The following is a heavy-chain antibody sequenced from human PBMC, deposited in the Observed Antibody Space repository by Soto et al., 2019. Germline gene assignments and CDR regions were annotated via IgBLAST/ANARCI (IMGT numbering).Heavy chain of an antibody. CDR3: ARGSSIGRGALSWFDP. J-gene: IGHJ5*02. V-gene: IGHV1-69*02. D-gene: IGHD3-10*01. CDR1: GGTFSRYT. Sequence: QVQLVQSGAEVKKPGSSVKVSCKASGGTFSRYTINWVRQAPGQGLEWMGRMITIAAIANDTQTFQGRVTITVDKCSPTAYMELCSLRSDDTAVYYCARGSSIGRGALSWFDPWGQGTLVTVSS. CDR2: MITIAAIA.